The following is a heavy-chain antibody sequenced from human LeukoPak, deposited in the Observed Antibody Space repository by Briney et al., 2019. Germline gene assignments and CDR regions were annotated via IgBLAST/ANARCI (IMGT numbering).Heavy chain of an antibody. CDR2: IYPGDSDT. D-gene: IGHD6-13*01. CDR3: ARHVGRITAADTRWFDL. V-gene: IGHV5-51*01. Sequence: GESLKISCKGSGYSFTSQWIGWVRQMPGKGLEWMGFIYPGDSDTRYSPSFQGQVTISADKSISTAYLQWNSLKASDTAMYYCARHVGRITAADTRWFDLWGQGTLVTVSS. CDR1: GYSFTSQW. J-gene: IGHJ5*02.